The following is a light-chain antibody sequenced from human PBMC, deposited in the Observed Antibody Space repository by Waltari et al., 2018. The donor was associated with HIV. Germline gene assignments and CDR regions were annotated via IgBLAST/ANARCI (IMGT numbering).Light chain of an antibody. J-gene: IGLJ3*02. CDR1: SGHSSHA. CDR3: QTWGTGGV. Sequence: QVVLTPSPSASAPLGTSVNLTCTLNSGHSSHAIPWHQQQPENGPRYFMKLNRDGSHSKGDGIPDRFSGSSSGSKRYLSISSLQSEDEADYYCQTWGTGGVFGGGTKLTVL. CDR2: LNRDGSH. V-gene: IGLV4-69*01.